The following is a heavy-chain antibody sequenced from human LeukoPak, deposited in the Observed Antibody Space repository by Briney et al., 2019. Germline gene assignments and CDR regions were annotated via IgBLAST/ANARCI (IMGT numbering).Heavy chain of an antibody. J-gene: IGHJ5*02. D-gene: IGHD2-2*01. V-gene: IGHV4-39*01. Sequence: PSETLSLTCSVSGGSISTSSYYWAWIRQPPGKGLEWIGSIHYSGNTYYNSSLESRVTISVDASDKQFSLELTSVTAADTAVYYCARPRSLAAPTSWFDPWGQGTLVIVSS. CDR3: ARPRSLAAPTSWFDP. CDR2: IHYSGNT. CDR1: GGSISTSSYY.